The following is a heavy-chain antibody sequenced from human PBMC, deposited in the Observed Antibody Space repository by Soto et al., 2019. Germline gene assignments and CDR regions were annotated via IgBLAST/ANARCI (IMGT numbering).Heavy chain of an antibody. V-gene: IGHV3-30*18. CDR1: GFTFSSYG. CDR3: AKDRMGGYFDY. J-gene: IGHJ4*02. Sequence: GGSLRLSCAASGFTFSSYGMHWVRQAPGKGLEWVAVISYDGSNKYYADSVKGRFTISRDNSKNTLYLQMNSLRAEDTAVYYSAKDRMGGYFDYWGQGTLVTGSS. CDR2: ISYDGSNK.